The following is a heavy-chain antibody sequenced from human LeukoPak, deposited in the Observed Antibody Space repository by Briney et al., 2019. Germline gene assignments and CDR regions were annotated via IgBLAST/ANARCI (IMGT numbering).Heavy chain of an antibody. CDR3: AREGWVLVTTDYYYYMDV. Sequence: PGGSLRLSCAASGFTFSSYEMHWVRQGTGKGLEWVSAIGVAGDTYYPGSVKGRFTISRDNSKNTLFLQMNSLRAEDTAVYYCAREGWVLVTTDYYYYMDVWGKGTTVTVSS. D-gene: IGHD1-1*01. J-gene: IGHJ6*03. CDR1: GFTFSSYE. CDR2: IGVAGDT. V-gene: IGHV3-13*01.